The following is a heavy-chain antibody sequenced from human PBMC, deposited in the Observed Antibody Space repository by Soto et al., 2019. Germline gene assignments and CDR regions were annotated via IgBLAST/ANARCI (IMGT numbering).Heavy chain of an antibody. Sequence: EVQLVESGGGLVQPGGSLRLSCAASGFTFSRHWMYWVRQAPGKGLEWVATITEDGSNQYYVDSVKGRFTISRDNSKNSLFLQMNSLRAEDTAVYSCARVATSGRRTDCWGQGTLVTVSS. J-gene: IGHJ4*02. CDR2: ITEDGSNQ. V-gene: IGHV3-7*04. CDR1: GFTFSRHW. CDR3: ARVATSGRRTDC.